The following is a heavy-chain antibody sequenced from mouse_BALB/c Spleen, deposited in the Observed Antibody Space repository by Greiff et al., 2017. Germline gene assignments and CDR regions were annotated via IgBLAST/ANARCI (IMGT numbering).Heavy chain of an antibody. J-gene: IGHJ3*01. D-gene: IGHD3-2*01. Sequence: EVQGVESGGDLVKPGGSLKLSCAASGFTFSSYGMSWVRQTPDKRLEWVATISSGGSYTYYPDSVKGRFTISRDNAKNTLYLQMSSLKSEDTAMYYCARHDSSGYVWFAYWGQGTLVTVSA. CDR2: ISSGGSYT. CDR1: GFTFSSYG. V-gene: IGHV5-6*01. CDR3: ARHDSSGYVWFAY.